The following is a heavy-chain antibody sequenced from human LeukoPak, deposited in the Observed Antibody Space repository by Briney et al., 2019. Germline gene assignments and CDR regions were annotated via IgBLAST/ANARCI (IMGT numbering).Heavy chain of an antibody. CDR1: GGTFSSYA. D-gene: IGHD3-3*02. V-gene: IGHV1-69*13. J-gene: IGHJ5*02. CDR3: AIGLEQMEDIFVVPLASVTHSNRLDP. Sequence: ASVKVSCKASGGTFSSYAISWVRQAAGQGLEWMGGIIPLFGTANYAQRFRDRVSITADESTTTVYMYLSSLTSEDTAVYYCAIGLEQMEDIFVVPLASVTHSNRLDPWGQGTLVTVSS. CDR2: IIPLFGTA.